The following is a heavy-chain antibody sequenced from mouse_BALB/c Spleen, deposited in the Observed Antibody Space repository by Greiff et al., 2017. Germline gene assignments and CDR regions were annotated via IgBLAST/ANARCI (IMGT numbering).Heavy chain of an antibody. CDR1: GFTFTDYY. CDR2: IRNKANGYTT. J-gene: IGHJ1*01. Sequence: EVHGVESGGGLVQPGGSLRLSCATSGFTFTDYYMSWVRQSPGKALEWLGFIRNKANGYTTECSASVKGRFTISRDNSQSILYLLMNTLRAEDSATKSCARHGNPRYFDVWGAGTTVTVSS. CDR3: ARHGNPRYFDV. V-gene: IGHV7-3*02.